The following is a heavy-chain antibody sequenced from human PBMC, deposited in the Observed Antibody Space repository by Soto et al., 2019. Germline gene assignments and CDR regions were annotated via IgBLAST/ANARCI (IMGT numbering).Heavy chain of an antibody. V-gene: IGHV3-23*01. CDR2: ISGSGGST. D-gene: IGHD3-3*01. CDR1: GFTFSSYA. CDR3: AKPYYDFWSGYYAIWYYGMDV. J-gene: IGHJ6*02. Sequence: PGGSLRLSCAASGFTFSSYAMSWVRQAPGKGLEWVSAISGSGGSTYYADSVKGRFTISRDNSKNTLYLQMNSLRAEDTAVYYCAKPYYDFWSGYYAIWYYGMDVWGQGTTVTVSS.